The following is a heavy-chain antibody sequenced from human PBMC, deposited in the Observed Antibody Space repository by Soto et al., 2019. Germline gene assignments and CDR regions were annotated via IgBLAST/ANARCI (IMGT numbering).Heavy chain of an antibody. CDR2: IFYSGTT. D-gene: IGHD5-12*01. J-gene: IGHJ6*02. V-gene: IGHV4-30-4*01. CDR3: ARDLWVEPELYDCGMDV. CDR1: GDSISSADYY. Sequence: SETLSLTCTVSGDSISSADYYWSWIRQTPGKGLEWIGHIFYSGTTYYNPSLKSRLTISVDTSKNHFSLRLTSVTAADTGVYYCARDLWVEPELYDCGMDVWGQGTTVTVSS.